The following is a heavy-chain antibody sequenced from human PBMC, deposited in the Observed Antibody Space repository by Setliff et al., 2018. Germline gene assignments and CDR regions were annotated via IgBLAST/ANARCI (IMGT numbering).Heavy chain of an antibody. D-gene: IGHD2-15*01. CDR2: INHSGST. Sequence: LSLTCAVYGGSFSTYYWIWIRQPPGKGLEWIGEINHSGSTNYNPSLKSRVTISVDTSKNQFSLKLSSVTAADTAVYYCVRDRWKVVVNRGDDAFDLWGQGTMVTVSS. CDR3: VRDRWKVVVNRGDDAFDL. CDR1: GGSFSTYY. J-gene: IGHJ3*01. V-gene: IGHV4-34*01.